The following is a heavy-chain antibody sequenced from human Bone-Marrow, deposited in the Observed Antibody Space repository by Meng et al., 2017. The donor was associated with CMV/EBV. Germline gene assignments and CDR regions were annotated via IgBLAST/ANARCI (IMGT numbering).Heavy chain of an antibody. CDR1: GFTFSHYP. Sequence: GESLKISCAASGFTFSHYPMHWVRQAPGKGLEWVAVISDDEEMKYYTDSVKGRFTILRDNVKNTVYLQMNGLRTEDTAVYYCARPISITIFGVAFDLWGQGTLVTVSS. J-gene: IGHJ4*02. V-gene: IGHV3-30*04. CDR2: ISDDEEMK. CDR3: ARPISITIFGVAFDL. D-gene: IGHD3-3*01.